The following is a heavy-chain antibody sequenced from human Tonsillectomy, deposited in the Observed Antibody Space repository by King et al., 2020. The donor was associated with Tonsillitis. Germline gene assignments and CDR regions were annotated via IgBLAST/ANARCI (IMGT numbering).Heavy chain of an antibody. Sequence: QLVQSGAEVKKPGSSVKVSCKASGGTFSSYAISWFRQAPGQGLEWMGRIIPFLSITNYAQKFQGRVTLTADKSTSTAYMELSSLRSEDTAVYYCARGYGNSYFYYNMDVWGKGTTVTVS. CDR3: ARGYGNSYFYYNMDV. CDR2: IIPFLSIT. D-gene: IGHD5-18*01. V-gene: IGHV1-69*04. J-gene: IGHJ6*03. CDR1: GGTFSSYA.